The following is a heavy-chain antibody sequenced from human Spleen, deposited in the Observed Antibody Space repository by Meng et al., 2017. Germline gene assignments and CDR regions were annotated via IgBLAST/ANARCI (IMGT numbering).Heavy chain of an antibody. CDR2: ISGSDDRI. D-gene: IGHD6-19*01. CDR3: AKTQEWLATNDAFDI. CDR1: RFTFSSYT. J-gene: IGHJ3*02. V-gene: IGHV3-23*02. Sequence: GESLKISCAASRFTFSSYTMNWVRQAPGKGLEWVSTISGSDDRIFYGDSVKGRFTISRDNSNNTVYLQMNSLRAEDTAVYYCAKTQEWLATNDAFDIWGQGTVVTVSS.